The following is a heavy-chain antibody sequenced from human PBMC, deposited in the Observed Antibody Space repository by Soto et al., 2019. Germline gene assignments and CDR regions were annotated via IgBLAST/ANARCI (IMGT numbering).Heavy chain of an antibody. V-gene: IGHV1-69*13. CDR2: IIPIFGTA. Sequence: GASVKVSCKASGGTFSSYAISWVRQAPGQGLEWMGGIIPIFGTANYAQKFQGRVTITADESTSTAYMELSSLRSEDTAVYYCARGFHLTNYYYGMDVWGQGTTVTVSS. J-gene: IGHJ6*02. CDR1: GGTFSSYA. CDR3: ARGFHLTNYYYGMDV. D-gene: IGHD1-1*01.